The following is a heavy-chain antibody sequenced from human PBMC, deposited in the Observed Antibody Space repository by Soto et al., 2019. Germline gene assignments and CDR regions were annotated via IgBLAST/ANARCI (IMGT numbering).Heavy chain of an antibody. CDR2: IDSGGDT. D-gene: IGHD2-15*01. J-gene: IGHJ5*02. V-gene: IGHV3-53*01. CDR1: GLTISNNY. CDR3: VRGGGGGLFDP. Sequence: GGSLRLSCAASGLTISNNYMTWVRQAPGKGLEWVSVIDSGGDTNYADSVKGRFTISRDNAKRSLYLQMMSLTAEDTAIYYCVRGGGGGLFDPWGQGTMVTVSS.